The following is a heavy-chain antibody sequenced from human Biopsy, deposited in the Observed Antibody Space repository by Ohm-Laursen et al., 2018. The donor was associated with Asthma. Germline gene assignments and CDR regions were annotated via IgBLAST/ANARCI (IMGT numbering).Heavy chain of an antibody. CDR3: ARRGGVRRYFDY. D-gene: IGHD3-16*01. CDR2: IYYIGST. Sequence: PSETLSLTCSVSGGSISSGAYYWSWVRQPPGKGLVWIGYIYYIGSTYYNPSLKSRVAISLDTSKNQFSLKLSSVTAADTAVYFCARRGGVRRYFDYWGQGTLVTVSS. V-gene: IGHV4-30-4*01. J-gene: IGHJ4*02. CDR1: GGSISSGAYY.